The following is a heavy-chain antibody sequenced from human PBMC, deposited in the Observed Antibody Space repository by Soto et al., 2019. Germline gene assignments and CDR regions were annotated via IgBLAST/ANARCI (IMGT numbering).Heavy chain of an antibody. Sequence: QVQLVQSGAEVKKPGSSVKVSCKASGGTFSSYTISWVRQAPGHGLEWVGRIIPILGVTNYAQNFQGRVTITADKSTSTAYMELSSLRSEDTAVYYCARGFDSSGYFQWLDPWGQGTLVTVSS. D-gene: IGHD3-22*01. J-gene: IGHJ5*02. V-gene: IGHV1-69*02. CDR3: ARGFDSSGYFQWLDP. CDR1: GGTFSSYT. CDR2: IIPILGVT.